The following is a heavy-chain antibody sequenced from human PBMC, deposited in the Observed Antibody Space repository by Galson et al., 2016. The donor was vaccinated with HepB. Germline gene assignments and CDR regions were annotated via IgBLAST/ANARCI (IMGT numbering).Heavy chain of an antibody. CDR2: ISSGSAYR. CDR3: ARMRYSSGWLDGFDI. D-gene: IGHD6-19*01. J-gene: IGHJ3*02. V-gene: IGHV3-21*01. CDR1: GFIFSTYS. Sequence: SLRLSCAASGFIFSTYSMNWVRQAPGKGLEWVSSISSGSAYRYYADSVKGRFTISRDNAKKSLYLQMNSLRAEDTAVYYCARMRYSSGWLDGFDIWVQGTMVTVSS.